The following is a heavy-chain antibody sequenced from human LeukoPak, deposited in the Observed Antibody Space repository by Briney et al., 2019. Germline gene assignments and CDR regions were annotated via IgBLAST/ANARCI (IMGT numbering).Heavy chain of an antibody. Sequence: PSETLSLTCTVSGGSISSSNYYWGWVRQPPGKGREWIVSIYYSGSTYYTPSLKSRVTISVDTSKNQFSLKLSSVTAADTAVYYCARAPSIITIFGVVIEHPKIYYMDVWGKGTTVTVSS. CDR3: ARAPSIITIFGVVIEHPKIYYMDV. V-gene: IGHV4-39*07. CDR2: IYYSGST. CDR1: GGSISSSNYY. D-gene: IGHD3-3*01. J-gene: IGHJ6*03.